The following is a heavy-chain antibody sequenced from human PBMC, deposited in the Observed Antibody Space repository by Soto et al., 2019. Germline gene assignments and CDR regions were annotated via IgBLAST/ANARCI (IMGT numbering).Heavy chain of an antibody. CDR1: GFSLSARPVA. J-gene: IGHJ4*02. V-gene: IGHV2-5*02. Sequence: QITLRESGPTRVKPTQTLTLTCTFSGFSLSARPVAVGWIRQPPGKALERLALIYWDDDKRYSPSLMSRLTITKDTSKNQVVLTMTNMDPLDTAIYYCVHRAGIDGNWNGDYFDYWGQGALVTVSS. CDR3: VHRAGIDGNWNGDYFDY. D-gene: IGHD1-1*01. CDR2: IYWDDDK.